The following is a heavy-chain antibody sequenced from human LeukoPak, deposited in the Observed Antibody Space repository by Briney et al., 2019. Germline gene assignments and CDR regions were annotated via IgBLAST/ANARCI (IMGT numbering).Heavy chain of an antibody. V-gene: IGHV1-46*01. CDR2: INPSGGGT. D-gene: IGHD1-26*01. J-gene: IGHJ2*01. Sequence: ASVKVSCKASGYTFTTYYMHWVRQAPGQGLEWMGIINPSGGGTSYAQKFQGRVTMTGDTSTSTVYMELRSLRSEDTAVYYGARDLRGNQWELGLGAGLWGRGTLVTVSS. CDR3: ARDLRGNQWELGLGAGL. CDR1: GYTFTTYY.